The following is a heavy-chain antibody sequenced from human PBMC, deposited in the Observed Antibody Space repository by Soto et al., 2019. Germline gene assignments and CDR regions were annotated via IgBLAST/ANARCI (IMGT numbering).Heavy chain of an antibody. V-gene: IGHV4-59*01. Sequence: QVQLQESGPGLVKPSETLSLTCTVSGGSISSYYWSWIRQPPGKGLEWIGYIYYSGSTNYNPSLKSRVTISVDTSKNQFSLKLSSVTAAETAVYYCARLIRYFYFDYWGQGTLVTVSS. CDR1: GGSISSYY. J-gene: IGHJ4*02. CDR2: IYYSGST. D-gene: IGHD3-9*01. CDR3: ARLIRYFYFDY.